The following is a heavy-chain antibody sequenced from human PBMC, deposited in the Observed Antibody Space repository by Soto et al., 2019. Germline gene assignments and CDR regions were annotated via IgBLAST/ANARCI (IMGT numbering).Heavy chain of an antibody. V-gene: IGHV3-21*01. Sequence: EVQLVESGGGLVKPGGSLRLSCAASGFTFSSYTMNWVRQAPGKGLEWVSFISSSGTYTYYADSLKGRFTISRDNAKDTLYLQMNSLRAEETALYYRASKKGDTFDIWGQGTMVTVSS. CDR3: ASKKGDTFDI. J-gene: IGHJ3*02. CDR2: ISSSGTYT. CDR1: GFTFSSYT.